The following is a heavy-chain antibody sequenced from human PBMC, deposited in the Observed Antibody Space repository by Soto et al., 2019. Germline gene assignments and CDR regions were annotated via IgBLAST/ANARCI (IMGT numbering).Heavy chain of an antibody. CDR2: ISVSVGST. V-gene: IGHV3-23*01. D-gene: IGHD6-19*01. J-gene: IGHJ4*02. Sequence: EVQLLESGGGLVQPGGSLRLSCAASGFTFSSYDMSWVRQAPGKGLDWVSAISVSVGSTYYADSVKGRFTISRDNSKNTLYLQMNSLRAEDTAVYYCAKVERAVAGIIDWGQGTLVTVSS. CDR1: GFTFSSYD. CDR3: AKVERAVAGIID.